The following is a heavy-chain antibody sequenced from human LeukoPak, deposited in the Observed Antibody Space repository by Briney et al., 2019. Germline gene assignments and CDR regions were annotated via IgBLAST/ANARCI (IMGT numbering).Heavy chain of an antibody. Sequence: SETLSLTCTVSGGSISSSSYYCGWIRQPPGKGLEWIGSMYYSGSPYYNPSLKSRVTMSVDTSKNQVSLKLNSVTAADTAVYYCASLAVAGLSEGYWGQGTLVIVSS. D-gene: IGHD6-19*01. CDR3: ASLAVAGLSEGY. CDR2: MYYSGSP. J-gene: IGHJ4*02. CDR1: GGSISSSSYY. V-gene: IGHV4-39*01.